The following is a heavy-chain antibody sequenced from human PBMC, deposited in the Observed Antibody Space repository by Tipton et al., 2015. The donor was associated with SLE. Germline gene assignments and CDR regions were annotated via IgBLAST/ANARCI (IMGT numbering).Heavy chain of an antibody. CDR3: ARDIAGPGGYFYTGV. Sequence: TLSLTCNVSGVSIRSDYWSWIRQPPGKGLEWIGYIYYTGCTNYYPSLKSRVTISVDTSKNQLSLKVRSVTAAGAAVYFCARDIAGPGGYFYTGVWGKGTTVSVSS. D-gene: IGHD6-13*01. CDR1: GVSIRSDY. J-gene: IGHJ6*03. CDR2: IYYTGCT. V-gene: IGHV4-59*01.